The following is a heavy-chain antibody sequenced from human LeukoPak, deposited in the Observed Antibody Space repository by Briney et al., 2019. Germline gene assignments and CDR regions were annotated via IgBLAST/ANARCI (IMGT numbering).Heavy chain of an antibody. CDR2: INHSGST. D-gene: IGHD4-17*01. CDR1: GGSFSGYY. V-gene: IGHV4-34*01. Sequence: SETLSLTCAVYGGSFSGYYWSWIRQPPGKGLEWIGEINHSGSTNYNPSLKSRVTISVDTSKNQFSLELNSVTAADTALYYCARHATVTSFTFAHWGQGTVVTVSS. J-gene: IGHJ4*02. CDR3: ARHATVTSFTFAH.